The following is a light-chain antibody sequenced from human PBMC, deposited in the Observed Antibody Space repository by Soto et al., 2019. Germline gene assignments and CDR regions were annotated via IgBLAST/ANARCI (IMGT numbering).Light chain of an antibody. V-gene: IGLV2-14*03. CDR1: SGDVGGYDY. J-gene: IGLJ1*01. Sequence: QSVLTQPASVSGSPGQSITISCTGTSGDVGGYDYVSWYQQHPGEAPQLIIYEVTNRPSGVSNRFSGSKSGNTASLTISGLQTEDEADYYCCSYTDSSARVFGTGTKLTVL. CDR3: CSYTDSSARV. CDR2: EVT.